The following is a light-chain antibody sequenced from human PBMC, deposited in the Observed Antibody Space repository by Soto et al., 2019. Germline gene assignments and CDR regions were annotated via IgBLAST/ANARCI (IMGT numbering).Light chain of an antibody. V-gene: IGLV3-27*01. J-gene: IGLJ1*01. CDR1: VLAKKY. CDR3: YSAADETYRV. Sequence: SYELTQPSSVSVSPGQTARITCSGDVLAKKYARWFQQKPGQAPVLVIYKDSERPSGIPERFSGSSSGTTVTLTISGAQVEDEADYYCYSAADETYRVFGTGTKLTVL. CDR2: KDS.